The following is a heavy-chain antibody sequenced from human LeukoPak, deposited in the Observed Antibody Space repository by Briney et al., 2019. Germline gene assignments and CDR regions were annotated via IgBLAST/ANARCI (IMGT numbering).Heavy chain of an antibody. CDR1: GYSISSGYY. V-gene: IGHV4-38-2*02. Sequence: SETLSLTCTVSGYSISSGYYWGWIRRPPGKGLEWIGSIYHSGSTYYNPSLKSRVTISVDTSKNQFSLKLSSVTAADTAVYYCARQPRYCSSISCYRIDYWGQGTLVTVSS. J-gene: IGHJ4*02. D-gene: IGHD2-2*01. CDR2: IYHSGST. CDR3: ARQPRYCSSISCYRIDY.